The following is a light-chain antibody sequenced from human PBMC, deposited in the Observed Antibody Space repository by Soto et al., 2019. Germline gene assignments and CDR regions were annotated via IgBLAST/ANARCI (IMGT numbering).Light chain of an antibody. CDR1: SSDVGSYNL. CDR3: CSYAGSSTFYV. Sequence: QSVLTQPASVSGSPGQSITISCTGTSSDVGSYNLVCWYQQHPGKAPKLMIYEGSERPSGVSNRFSGSKSDNTASLTISGLQAEDEADYYCCSYAGSSTFYVFGTGTKLTVL. V-gene: IGLV2-23*01. CDR2: EGS. J-gene: IGLJ1*01.